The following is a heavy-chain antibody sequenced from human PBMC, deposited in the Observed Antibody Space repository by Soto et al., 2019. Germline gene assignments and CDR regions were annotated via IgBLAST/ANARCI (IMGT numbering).Heavy chain of an antibody. CDR2: VRGIGDSS. CDR3: VNDYLRGGDTISGRSSETPMDV. CDR1: GFNFASYA. Sequence: EVQLLESGGGLVRPGESLRLSCATSGFNFASYAMSWVRQAPGKGLEWVSAVRGIGDSSYYADSVKGRFTISRDNSKKPVFLQMNGLRAEDTAVYFCVNDYLRGGDTISGRSSETPMDVWGQGTTVIVSS. D-gene: IGHD5-12*01. J-gene: IGHJ6*02. V-gene: IGHV3-23*01.